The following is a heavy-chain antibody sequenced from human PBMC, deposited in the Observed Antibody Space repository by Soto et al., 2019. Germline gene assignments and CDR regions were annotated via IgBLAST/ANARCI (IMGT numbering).Heavy chain of an antibody. J-gene: IGHJ4*02. CDR2: IYDVGSV. D-gene: IGHD3-9*01. Sequence: EVQLVQSGGGLVQPGGSLRLSCAVSGFTVSSNYMSWVRQAPGTGLEWVSVIYDVGSVYYADSVKGRFTISRDNSKNTLYLQMNSLRAEDTAVYYCARCRVLTGHSYYFDYWGQGSLVTVSS. CDR3: ARCRVLTGHSYYFDY. CDR1: GFTVSSNY. V-gene: IGHV3-66*01.